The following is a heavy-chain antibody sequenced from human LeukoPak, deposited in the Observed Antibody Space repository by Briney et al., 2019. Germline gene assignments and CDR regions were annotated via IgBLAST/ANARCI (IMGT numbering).Heavy chain of an antibody. CDR1: GGSISGYY. V-gene: IGHV4-34*01. CDR2: INHSGST. J-gene: IGHJ4*02. D-gene: IGHD6-13*01. Sequence: SETLSLTCAVYGGSISGYYWSWIRQPPGKGLEWIGEINHSGSTNYNPSLKSRVTISVDTSKNQFSLKLSSVTAADTAVYYCARRVSIAAAGTSSRFDYWGQGTLVTVSS. CDR3: ARRVSIAAAGTSSRFDY.